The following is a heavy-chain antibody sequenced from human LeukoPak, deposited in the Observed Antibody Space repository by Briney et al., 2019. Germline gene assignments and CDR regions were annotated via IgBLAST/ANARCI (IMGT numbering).Heavy chain of an antibody. CDR1: GGTFSSYA. CDR3: AAPPGVDYYYMDV. J-gene: IGHJ6*03. D-gene: IGHD2-15*01. V-gene: IGHV1-69*01. Sequence: SVKVSCKASGGTFSSYAISWMRQAPGQGLEWMGGIIPIFGTANYAQKFQGRVTITADESTSTAYMELSSPRSEDTAVYYCAAPPGVDYYYMDVWGKGTTVTVSS. CDR2: IIPIFGTA.